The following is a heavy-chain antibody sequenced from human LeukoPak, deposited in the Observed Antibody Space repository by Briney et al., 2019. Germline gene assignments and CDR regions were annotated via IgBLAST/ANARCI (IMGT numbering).Heavy chain of an antibody. CDR3: VKDLGRSIRNPTFDY. CDR1: GFTFDDFG. V-gene: IGHV3-9*01. CDR2: ISWNSGTI. J-gene: IGHJ4*02. Sequence: PGRSLRLSCAASGFTFDDFGMHWVRQGPGKGLEWVSGISWNSGTIGYADSVKGRFTISRDNAKNSLYLQMKSLRAEDTALYYCVKDLGRSIRNPTFDYWGQGTLVTVSS. D-gene: IGHD1-14*01.